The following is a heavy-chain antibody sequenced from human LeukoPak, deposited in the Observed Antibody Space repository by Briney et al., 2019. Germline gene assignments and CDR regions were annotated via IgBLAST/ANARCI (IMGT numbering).Heavy chain of an antibody. Sequence: PSETLSLTCTVSGGSISSSSYYWGWIRQPPGKGLEWIGSIYYSGSTYYHPSLKSRVTISVDTSKNQFSLKLSSVTAADTAVYYCARHSYYYGSGSFYNWFDPWGQGTLVTVSS. CDR2: IYYSGST. J-gene: IGHJ5*02. CDR1: GGSISSSSYY. CDR3: ARHSYYYGSGSFYNWFDP. V-gene: IGHV4-39*01. D-gene: IGHD3-10*01.